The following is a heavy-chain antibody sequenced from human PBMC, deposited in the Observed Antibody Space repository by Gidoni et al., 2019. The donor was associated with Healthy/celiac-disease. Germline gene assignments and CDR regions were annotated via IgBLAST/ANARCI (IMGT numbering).Heavy chain of an antibody. CDR2: ISYDGSNK. D-gene: IGHD6-19*01. Sequence: QVQLVESGGGVVQPGRSLRLSCAATGFTFSSYAMHWIRQAPGKGLEWVAVISYDGSNKYYADSVKGRFTISRDNSKNTLYLQMNSLRAEDTAVYYCAAGIAVADDYFDYWGQGTLVTVSS. J-gene: IGHJ4*02. V-gene: IGHV3-30-3*01. CDR3: AAGIAVADDYFDY. CDR1: GFTFSSYA.